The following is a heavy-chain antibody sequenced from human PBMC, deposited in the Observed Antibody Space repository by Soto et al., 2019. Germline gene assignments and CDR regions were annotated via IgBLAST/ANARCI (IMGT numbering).Heavy chain of an antibody. V-gene: IGHV4-59*08. CDR2: IYFGGTT. Sequence: SETLSLTCTVSGGSLSPNYWTWIRQPPGKGLEWVGYIYFGGTTSYNPSLRSRVTISLETSNSQFSLRLSSVTAADTAVYYCAGLGAYYHSFDPWGPGTLVTVSS. J-gene: IGHJ5*02. CDR3: AGLGAYYHSFDP. D-gene: IGHD3-3*01. CDR1: GGSLSPNY.